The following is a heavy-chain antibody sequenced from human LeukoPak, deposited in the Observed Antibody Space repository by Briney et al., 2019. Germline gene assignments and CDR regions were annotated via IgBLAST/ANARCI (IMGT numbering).Heavy chain of an antibody. Sequence: SETLSLTCTVSAAPITSYYWSWIRQPPGKGLEWIGYIYYSGSTNYNPSLKSRVAISVDTSKNQVSLRLSSVAAADTAVYYCARGGSIVGATPHDAFDIWGQGTVVTVS. J-gene: IGHJ3*02. D-gene: IGHD1-26*01. CDR2: IYYSGST. V-gene: IGHV4-59*01. CDR3: ARGGSIVGATPHDAFDI. CDR1: AAPITSYY.